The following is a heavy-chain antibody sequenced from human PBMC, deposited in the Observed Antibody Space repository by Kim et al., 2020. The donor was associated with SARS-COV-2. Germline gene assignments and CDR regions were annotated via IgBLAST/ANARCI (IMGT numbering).Heavy chain of an antibody. CDR2: IYYSGST. CDR3: ARVPYAIMTGSQSGMDV. V-gene: IGHV4-39*07. J-gene: IGHJ6*02. Sequence: SETLSLTCTVSGGSISSSSYYWGWIREPPGKGLEWIGSIYYSGSTYYNPSLKSRVTISVDTSKNQFSLKLSSVTAADTAVYYGARVPYAIMTGSQSGMDVWGQGTTVTVSS. CDR1: GGSISSSSYY. D-gene: IGHD3-9*01.